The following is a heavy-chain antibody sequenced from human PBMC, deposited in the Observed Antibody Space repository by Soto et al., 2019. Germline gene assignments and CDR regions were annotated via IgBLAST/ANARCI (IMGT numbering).Heavy chain of an antibody. CDR3: ARDLEFRAGNISHLDY. D-gene: IGHD6-13*01. CDR1: GGTFSSHV. CDR2: IMPIIGTA. J-gene: IGHJ4*02. Sequence: QVQLVQSGAEVKKPGSSVKVSCKASGGTFSSHVFNWVRQAPGQGLEWMGGIMPIIGTANYAQKFQGRVTITADESTSTAYMELSSLRSEDTAVYYCARDLEFRAGNISHLDYWGQGTLGTVSS. V-gene: IGHV1-69*01.